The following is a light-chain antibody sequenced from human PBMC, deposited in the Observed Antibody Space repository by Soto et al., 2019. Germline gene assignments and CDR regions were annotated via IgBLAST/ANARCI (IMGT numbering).Light chain of an antibody. CDR2: WAS. CDR1: QSVLKSSNDKNH. V-gene: IGKV4-1*01. Sequence: DIVMTQSPASLAVSLGERATINCKSSQSVLKSSNDKNHLAWSQQKPGQPPRLLIYWASTRESGVPERLSGGGSETDFSRTVSSLQAEGVAVYYCQRYYSPPAMFGQGTKVEI. CDR3: QRYYSPPAM. J-gene: IGKJ1*01.